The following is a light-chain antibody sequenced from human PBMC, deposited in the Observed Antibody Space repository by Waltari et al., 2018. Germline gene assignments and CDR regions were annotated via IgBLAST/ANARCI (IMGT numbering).Light chain of an antibody. Sequence: SCRASQSVSRYLVWYQQKPGQAPRLLSYAASIRATGIPDRFSGSGSGTDFSLTISRLEPEDFAVYYCQKYDRLPATFGQGTKVEIK. CDR3: QKYDRLPAT. J-gene: IGKJ1*01. CDR2: AAS. V-gene: IGKV3-20*01. CDR1: QSVSRY.